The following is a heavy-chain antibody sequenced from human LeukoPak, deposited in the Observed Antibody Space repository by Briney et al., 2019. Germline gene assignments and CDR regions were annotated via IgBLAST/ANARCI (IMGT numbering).Heavy chain of an antibody. CDR1: GYSFTSYW. J-gene: IGHJ4*02. CDR3: ARPNSGYSGYDFRPWYFDY. V-gene: IGHV5-51*01. CDR2: IYPGDSDT. D-gene: IGHD5-12*01. Sequence: GESLKISCKGSGYSFTSYWIGWVRQMPGKGLEWMGIIYPGDSDTRYSPPFQGQVTISADKSISTAYLQWSSLKASDTAMYYCARPNSGYSGYDFRPWYFDYWGQGTLVTVSS.